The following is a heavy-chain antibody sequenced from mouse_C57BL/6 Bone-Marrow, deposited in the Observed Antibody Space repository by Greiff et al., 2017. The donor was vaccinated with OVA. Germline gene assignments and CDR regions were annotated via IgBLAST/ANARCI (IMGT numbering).Heavy chain of an antibody. CDR2: IYPGDGDT. D-gene: IGHD2-4*01. V-gene: IGHV1-82*01. J-gene: IGHJ2*01. CDR3: ARFCDYDY. CDR1: GYAFSSSW. Sequence: QVQLKESGPELVKPGASVKISCKASGYAFSSSWMNWVKQRPGKGLEWIGRIYPGDGDTNYNGKFKGKATLTADKSSSTAYMQLSSLTSEDSAVYFCARFCDYDYWGQGTTLTVSS.